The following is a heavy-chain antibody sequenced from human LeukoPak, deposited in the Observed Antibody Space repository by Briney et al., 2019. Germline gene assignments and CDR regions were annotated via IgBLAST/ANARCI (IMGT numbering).Heavy chain of an antibody. V-gene: IGHV3-15*01. CDR3: TTGDYYGSGSYYAGIMMDYYYYYYMDV. CDR1: GFTFSNAW. Sequence: PGGSLRLSCAASGFTFSNAWMSWVRQAPGKGLEWVGRIKSKTDGGTTDYAAPVKGRFTISRDDSKNTLYLQMNSLKTEDTAVYYCTTGDYYGSGSYYAGIMMDYYYYYYMDVWGKGTTVTVSS. J-gene: IGHJ6*03. CDR2: IKSKTDGGTT. D-gene: IGHD3-10*01.